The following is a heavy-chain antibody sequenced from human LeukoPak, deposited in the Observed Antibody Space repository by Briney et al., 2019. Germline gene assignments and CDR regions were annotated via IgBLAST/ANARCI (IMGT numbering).Heavy chain of an antibody. V-gene: IGHV3-23*01. CDR2: ISGSGGST. J-gene: IGHJ4*02. CDR3: AKSDYYDSSGYYYGSDY. CDR1: GFTLSSYA. D-gene: IGHD3-22*01. Sequence: GGSLRLSCAASGFTLSSYAMTWVRQAPGKGLEWVSGISGSGGSTYYADSVKGRFTISRDNSKNTLYVQMNSLRAEDTAVYYCAKSDYYDSSGYYYGSDYWGQGPLVTVSS.